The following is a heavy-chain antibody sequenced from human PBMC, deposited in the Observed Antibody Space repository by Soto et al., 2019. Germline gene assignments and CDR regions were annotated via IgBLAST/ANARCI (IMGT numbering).Heavy chain of an antibody. J-gene: IGHJ4*02. Sequence: GGSLRLSCAASGFTFSNAWMSWVRQAPGKGLEWVGRIKSKTDGGTTDYAAPVKGRFTISRDDSKNTLYLQMNSLKTEDTAVYCCTTDWSVNYFDYWGQGTLVTVSS. CDR3: TTDWSVNYFDY. CDR2: IKSKTDGGTT. V-gene: IGHV3-15*01. CDR1: GFTFSNAW. D-gene: IGHD4-17*01.